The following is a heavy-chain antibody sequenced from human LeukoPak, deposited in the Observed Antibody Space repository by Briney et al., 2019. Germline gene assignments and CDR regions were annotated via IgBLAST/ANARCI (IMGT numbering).Heavy chain of an antibody. CDR2: ISSSYSTT. D-gene: IGHD1-26*01. CDR1: GFTFSSYS. V-gene: IGHV3-48*04. J-gene: IGHJ4*02. Sequence: GGSLRLSCAASGFTFSSYSMNWVRQAPGKGLEWVSYISSSYSTTNYADSVKGRFTISRDNSRNTLYLQMNSLRGDDTAVYYCAKDVGKWESLHFFDYWGQGTLVTVSS. CDR3: AKDVGKWESLHFFDY.